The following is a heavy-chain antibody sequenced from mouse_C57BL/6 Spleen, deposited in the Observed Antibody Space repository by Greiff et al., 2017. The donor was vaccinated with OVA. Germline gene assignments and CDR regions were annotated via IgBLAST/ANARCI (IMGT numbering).Heavy chain of an antibody. J-gene: IGHJ1*03. D-gene: IGHD1-2*01. V-gene: IGHV1-82*01. CDR2: IYPGDGDT. Sequence: QVQLQQSGPELVKPGASVKISCKASGYAFSSSWMNWVKQRPGKGLEWIGRIYPGDGDTNYNGKFKGKATLTADKSSSTAYMQLSSLTSEDSAVYVGARWVLRPPDWYFDVWGTGTTVTVSS. CDR3: ARWVLRPPDWYFDV. CDR1: GYAFSSSW.